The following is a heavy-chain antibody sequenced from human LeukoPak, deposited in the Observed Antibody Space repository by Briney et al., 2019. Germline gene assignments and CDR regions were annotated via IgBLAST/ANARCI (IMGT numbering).Heavy chain of an antibody. J-gene: IGHJ4*02. CDR1: GGSISSGGYY. V-gene: IGHV4-30-2*01. D-gene: IGHD1-26*01. Sequence: SQTLSLTFTVSGGSISSGGYYWSWIRQPPGKGLEWIGYIYHSGSTYYNPSLKSRVTISVDRSKKQFSLKLSSVTAADTAVYYCARYVGAGDYFDYWGQGTLVTVSS. CDR2: IYHSGST. CDR3: ARYVGAGDYFDY.